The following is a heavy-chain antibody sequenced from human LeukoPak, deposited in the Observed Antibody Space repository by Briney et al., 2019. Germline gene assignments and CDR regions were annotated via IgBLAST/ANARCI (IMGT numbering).Heavy chain of an antibody. CDR1: GGSISSYY. J-gene: IGHJ3*02. D-gene: IGHD2/OR15-2a*01. Sequence: SETLSLTCTVSGGSISSYYWSWIRQPPGKGLEWIGYIYYSGSTNYNPSLKSRVTISVDTSKNQFSLKLSSVTAADTAVYYCARGLRIAAFDIWGQGTMVTVSS. CDR2: IYYSGST. CDR3: ARGLRIAAFDI. V-gene: IGHV4-59*12.